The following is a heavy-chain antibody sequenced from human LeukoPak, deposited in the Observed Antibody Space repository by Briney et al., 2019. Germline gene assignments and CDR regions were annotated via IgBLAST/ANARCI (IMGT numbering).Heavy chain of an antibody. CDR2: LYSGGAT. J-gene: IGHJ5*02. CDR1: GFTFSSYG. V-gene: IGHV3-66*01. CDR3: ARGNGNVGGRLDP. Sequence: GGFLRLSCAASGFTFSSYGMHWVRQAPGKNLEWVSGLYSGGATYYADSLGGRFTISRDPSKNTVYLQMTSLRVDDSAIYYCARGNGNVGGRLDPWGQGTRVTVSS. D-gene: IGHD4-23*01.